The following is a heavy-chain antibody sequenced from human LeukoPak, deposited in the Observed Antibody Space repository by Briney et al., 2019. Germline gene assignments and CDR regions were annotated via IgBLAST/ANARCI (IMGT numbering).Heavy chain of an antibody. CDR1: GFTFENYA. V-gene: IGHV3-9*01. CDR2: ISWNSGSI. D-gene: IGHD6-19*01. J-gene: IGHJ3*02. CDR3: AKGIPSSGWDDAFDI. Sequence: GRSLRLSCVASGFTFENYAMHWVRQAPGKGLEWVSGISWNSGSIGYADSVKGRFTISRDNAKNSLYLQMNSLRAEDTALYYCAKGIPSSGWDDAFDIWGQGTMVTVSS.